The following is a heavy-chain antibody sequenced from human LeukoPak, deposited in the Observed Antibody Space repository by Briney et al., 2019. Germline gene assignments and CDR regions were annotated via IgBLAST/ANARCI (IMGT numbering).Heavy chain of an antibody. CDR3: ARTGNGRKEPYYYYMDV. J-gene: IGHJ6*03. V-gene: IGHV4-59*01. Sequence: SETLSLTCTVSGGSISSYYWSWIRQPPGKGLEWIGYIYYSGSTNYNPSLKSRVTISVDTSKNQFSLRLSSVTAADTAVYYCARTGNGRKEPYYYYMDVWGKGTTVTVSS. CDR2: IYYSGST. CDR1: GGSISSYY. D-gene: IGHD1-14*01.